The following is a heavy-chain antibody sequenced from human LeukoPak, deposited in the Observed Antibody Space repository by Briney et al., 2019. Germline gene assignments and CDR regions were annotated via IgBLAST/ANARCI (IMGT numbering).Heavy chain of an antibody. D-gene: IGHD2-15*01. CDR1: GFTFSSYS. CDR2: ISSSSSYI. Sequence: GGSLRLSCAASGFTFSSYSMNWVRQAPGKGLEWVSSISSSSSYIYYADSVKGRFTISRDNAKNSLYLQMNSLRAEDTAVYYCARDAADRGRTCSGGSSYYFDYWGQGTLVTVSS. V-gene: IGHV3-21*01. CDR3: ARDAADRGRTCSGGSSYYFDY. J-gene: IGHJ4*02.